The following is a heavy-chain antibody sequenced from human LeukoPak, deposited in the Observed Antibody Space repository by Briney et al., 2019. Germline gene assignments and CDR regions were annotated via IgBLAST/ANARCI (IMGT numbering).Heavy chain of an antibody. CDR2: ISYDGSNK. Sequence: PGGSLRLSCAASGFTFSSYAMHWVRQAPGKGLEWVAVISYDGSNKYYADSVKGRFTISRDNSKNTLYLQMNSLRAEDTAVYYCARDPRYYYGSGSYYRLDYWGQGALVTVSS. J-gene: IGHJ4*02. V-gene: IGHV3-30*04. CDR1: GFTFSSYA. CDR3: ARDPRYYYGSGSYYRLDY. D-gene: IGHD3-10*01.